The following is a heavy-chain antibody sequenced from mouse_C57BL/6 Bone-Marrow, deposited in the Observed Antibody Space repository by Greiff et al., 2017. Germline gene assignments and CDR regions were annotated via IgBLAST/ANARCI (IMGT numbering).Heavy chain of an antibody. D-gene: IGHD2-2*01. V-gene: IGHV5-6*01. CDR1: GFTFSSYG. Sequence: EVKLQQSGGDLVKPGGSLKLSCAASGFTFSSYGMSWVRQTPDKRLEWVATISSVGSYTSYPDSVKGRFTISRDNAKHTLYLPMRSLKSEDTAMDDCERHPYGDDVPYAMDDWGKGTSVTVSS. CDR3: ERHPYGDDVPYAMDD. CDR2: ISSVGSYT. J-gene: IGHJ4*01.